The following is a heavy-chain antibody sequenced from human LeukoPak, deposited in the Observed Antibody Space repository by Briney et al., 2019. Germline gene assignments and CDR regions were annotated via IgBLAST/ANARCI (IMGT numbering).Heavy chain of an antibody. V-gene: IGHV4-59*08. D-gene: IGHD5-18*01. CDR3: GRSGYSYGYRHFDY. Sequence: SETLSLTCTVSGGSISSYYWSWIRQPPGKGLEWIGYIYYSGSTNYNPSLKSRLTISVDTSKNQFSLKLSSVTAADTAVYYCGRSGYSYGYRHFDYWGQGTLVTVPS. CDR2: IYYSGST. J-gene: IGHJ4*02. CDR1: GGSISSYY.